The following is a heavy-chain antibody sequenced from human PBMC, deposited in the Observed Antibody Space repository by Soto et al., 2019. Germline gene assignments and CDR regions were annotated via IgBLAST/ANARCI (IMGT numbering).Heavy chain of an antibody. CDR2: IIPMLGIA. Sequence: QVQLVQSGAEVKKPGSSVKVSCKASGGTFSSYTFSWVRQAPGQGLEWMGRIIPMLGIANYAQKFQGRVXIXAXXPTSTAYMELSSLRSEDPAVYYCANRGYSYGFVIYWGQGTLVTVSS. V-gene: IGHV1-69*02. CDR3: ANRGYSYGFVIY. J-gene: IGHJ4*02. CDR1: GGTFSSYT. D-gene: IGHD5-18*01.